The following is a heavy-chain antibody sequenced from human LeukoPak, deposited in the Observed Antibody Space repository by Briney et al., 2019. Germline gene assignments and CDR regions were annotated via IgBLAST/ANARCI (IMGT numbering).Heavy chain of an antibody. CDR3: AREAYNWNYVPFYAFDI. J-gene: IGHJ3*02. Sequence: KASETLSLTCTVSGGSISGYYWSWIRQPAGKGLERIGRIYTSGSTNYNPSLKSRVTMSVDTSKNQFSLKLSSVTAADTAVYYCAREAYNWNYVPFYAFDIWGQGTMVTVSS. CDR1: GGSISGYY. D-gene: IGHD1-7*01. CDR2: IYTSGST. V-gene: IGHV4-4*07.